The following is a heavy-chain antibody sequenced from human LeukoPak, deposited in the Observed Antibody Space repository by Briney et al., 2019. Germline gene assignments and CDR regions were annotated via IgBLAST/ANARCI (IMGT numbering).Heavy chain of an antibody. V-gene: IGHV1-2*02. D-gene: IGHD4-11*01. CDR1: GYTFTGYY. J-gene: IGHJ4*02. Sequence: ASVKVSCKASGYTFTGYYMHWVRQAPGQGLEWMGWINPNSGGTNYAQKFQGRVTMTRDTSISTAYMELSRLRSDDTAVYYCARDRKTYTVTTDYWGQGTLVTVSS. CDR2: INPNSGGT. CDR3: ARDRKTYTVTTDY.